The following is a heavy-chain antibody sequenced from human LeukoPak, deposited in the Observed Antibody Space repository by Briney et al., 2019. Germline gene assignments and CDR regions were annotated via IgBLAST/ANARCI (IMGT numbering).Heavy chain of an antibody. V-gene: IGHV4-38-2*02. CDR2: IYHSGIT. CDR3: ARVHTAMVRYWYFDL. Sequence: PSETLSLTCIVSGYSISGGYYWDWIRQPPGKGLEWIGSIYHSGITYYNPSLKSRVTISVDTSKNNFSLTLNSVTAADTAVYYCARVHTAMVRYWYFDLWGRGTLVTVSS. J-gene: IGHJ2*01. CDR1: GYSISGGYY. D-gene: IGHD5-18*01.